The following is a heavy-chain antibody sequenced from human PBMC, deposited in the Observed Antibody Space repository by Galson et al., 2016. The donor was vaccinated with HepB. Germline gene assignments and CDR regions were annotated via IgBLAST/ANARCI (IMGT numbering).Heavy chain of an antibody. D-gene: IGHD1-26*01. Sequence: SETLSLTCAVSGGSISSSHWWTWVRQPPGKGLEWIGQIYHSGATNYRPSLKSRVTISVDTSKNQFSLNLGSVTAADTAVYFCTRPYTGSYLDSWGQGTLVTVSS. V-gene: IGHV4-4*02. CDR3: TRPYTGSYLDS. CDR2: IYHSGAT. J-gene: IGHJ4*02. CDR1: GGSISSSHW.